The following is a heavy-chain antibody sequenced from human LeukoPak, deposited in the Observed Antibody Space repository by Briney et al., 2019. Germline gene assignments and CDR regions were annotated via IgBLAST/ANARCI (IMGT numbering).Heavy chain of an antibody. CDR1: GGSISSSSYY. CDR3: AGYSGSYYAAFDI. CDR2: IYYSGST. Sequence: NPSETLSLTCTVSGGSISSSSYYWGWIRQPPGKGLEWIGSIYYSGSTYYNPSLKSRVTISVDTSKNQFSLKLSSVTAADTAVYYCAGYSGSYYAAFDIWGQGTMVTVSS. J-gene: IGHJ3*02. D-gene: IGHD1-26*01. V-gene: IGHV4-39*01.